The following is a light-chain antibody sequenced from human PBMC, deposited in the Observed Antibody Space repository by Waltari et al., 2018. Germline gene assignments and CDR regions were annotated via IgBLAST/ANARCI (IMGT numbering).Light chain of an antibody. CDR1: SSDIGSYNL. CDR2: DVT. CDR3: CSYAGDSLWV. V-gene: IGLV2-23*02. J-gene: IGLJ3*02. Sequence: QSALTQPASVSASPGQSITISCKGTSSDIGSYNLVSWYQQHPGKAPKVMIYDVTKRPSGVSNRFSGSKAGDTASLTGSGLQAEDESDYYCCSYAGDSLWVFGGGTKLTVL.